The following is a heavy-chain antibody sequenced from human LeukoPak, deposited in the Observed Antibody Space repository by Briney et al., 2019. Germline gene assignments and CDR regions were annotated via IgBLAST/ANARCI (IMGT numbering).Heavy chain of an antibody. V-gene: IGHV3-30*18. Sequence: GGSLRLSCAASGFTFSTYGMHWVRQAPGKGLEWVAVISYDGSNKYYVDSVKGRFTISRDNSKNTLYLQMNSLRAEDTAVYYCAKSGTRSSWSPRVKTYLDYWGQGTLVTVSS. CDR3: AKSGTRSSWSPRVKTYLDY. CDR2: ISYDGSNK. D-gene: IGHD6-13*01. J-gene: IGHJ4*02. CDR1: GFTFSTYG.